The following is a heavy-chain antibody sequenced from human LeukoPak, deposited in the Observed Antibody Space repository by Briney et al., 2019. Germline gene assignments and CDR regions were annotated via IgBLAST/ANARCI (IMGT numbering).Heavy chain of an antibody. CDR2: ISSSGSTI. CDR3: ARDEMVRGVIIPLDY. V-gene: IGHV3-48*03. Sequence: GGSLRLSCAASGFTFSSYEMNWVRQAPGKGLEWVSYISSSGSTIYYAGSVKGRFTISRDNAKNSLYLQMNSLRAEDTAVYYCARDEMVRGVIIPLDYWGQGTLLTVSS. J-gene: IGHJ4*02. CDR1: GFTFSSYE. D-gene: IGHD3-10*01.